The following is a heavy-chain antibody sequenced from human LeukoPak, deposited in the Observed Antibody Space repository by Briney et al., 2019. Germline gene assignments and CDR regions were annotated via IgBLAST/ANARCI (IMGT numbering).Heavy chain of an antibody. CDR2: INPSGGST. V-gene: IGHV1-46*01. J-gene: IGHJ4*02. D-gene: IGHD5-18*01. Sequence: WASVKVSCKASGYTFTSYYMHWVRQAPGQGLEWMGIINPSGGSTSYAQKFQGRVTMTRDTSTSTVYMELSSLRSEDTAVYYCAGGPGVDTAGSFYPHYFDYWGQGTLVTVSS. CDR1: GYTFTSYY. CDR3: AGGPGVDTAGSFYPHYFDY.